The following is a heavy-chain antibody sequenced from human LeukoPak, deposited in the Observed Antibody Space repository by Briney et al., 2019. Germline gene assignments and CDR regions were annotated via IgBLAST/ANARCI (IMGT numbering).Heavy chain of an antibody. D-gene: IGHD6-13*01. V-gene: IGHV3-7*01. CDR3: AKDRPEEQLVPDY. Sequence: GGSLRLSCSASEFSFSNFWMSWVRQAPGKGPEWVANIKQDGSEKYYVDSVKGRFTISRDNSKNTLYLQTNRLRAEDTAVYYCAKDRPEEQLVPDYWGQGTLVTVSS. CDR1: EFSFSNFW. CDR2: IKQDGSEK. J-gene: IGHJ4*02.